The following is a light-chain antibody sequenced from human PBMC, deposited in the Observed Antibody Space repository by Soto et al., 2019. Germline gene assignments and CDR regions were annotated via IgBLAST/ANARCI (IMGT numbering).Light chain of an antibody. J-gene: IGKJ1*01. CDR1: QSVGSIF. CDR2: DAS. CDR3: QQYGRSPTT. V-gene: IGKV3D-20*01. Sequence: EIVLTQSPATLSLSPGERATLSCGASQSVGSIFLAWYQQKLGQAPRLLIYDASSRAAGIPDRFSGSGSGTDFTLTISRLEPEDFAVYYCQQYGRSPTTFGQGTKVDIK.